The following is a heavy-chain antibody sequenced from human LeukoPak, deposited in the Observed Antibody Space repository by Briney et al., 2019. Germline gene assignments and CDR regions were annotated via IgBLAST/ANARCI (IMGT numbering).Heavy chain of an antibody. CDR3: ARQGTWGDYAWFDP. V-gene: IGHV5-51*01. J-gene: IGHJ5*02. CDR1: GYSFTSYW. Sequence: GESLKISCKGSGYSFTSYWIGWVRHMSGKGLEWMGIIYPGDSDTRYSPSSQGQVTSSADKSISTAYLQWSSLKASDTAMYYCARQGTWGDYAWFDPWGQGTLVTVSS. D-gene: IGHD4-17*01. CDR2: IYPGDSDT.